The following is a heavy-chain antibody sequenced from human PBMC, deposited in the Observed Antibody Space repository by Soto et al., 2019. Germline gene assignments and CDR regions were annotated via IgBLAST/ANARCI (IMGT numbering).Heavy chain of an antibody. D-gene: IGHD1-26*01. V-gene: IGHV3-74*01. Sequence: GGSLRLSCAASGFTLSSHWIHWVRQAPGKGLVWVSRISSDGSSIVYADSVKGRFTLSRDNAKDTLYLQMNSLRAEDTAVYYCARVGGGGSGSYFDSWGQGTLVTVPS. CDR3: ARVGGGGSGSYFDS. J-gene: IGHJ4*02. CDR1: GFTLSSHW. CDR2: ISSDGSSI.